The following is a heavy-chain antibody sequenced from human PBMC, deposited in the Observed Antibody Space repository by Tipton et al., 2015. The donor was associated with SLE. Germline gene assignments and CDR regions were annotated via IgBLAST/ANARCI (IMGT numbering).Heavy chain of an antibody. CDR3: ARGYCGSTTCSSDY. CDR1: GFTFSNAW. V-gene: IGHV3-21*01. J-gene: IGHJ4*02. CDR2: ISSGSIYI. Sequence: SLRLSCAASGFTFSNAWMSWVRQAPGKGLEWVSSISSGSIYIYYPDSVEGRFTISRDNAKNSLFLQMNSLRAEDTAVYYCARGYCGSTTCSSDYWGQGTLVTVSS. D-gene: IGHD2-2*01.